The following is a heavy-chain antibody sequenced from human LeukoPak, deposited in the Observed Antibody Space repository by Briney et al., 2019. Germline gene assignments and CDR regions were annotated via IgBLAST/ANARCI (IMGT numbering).Heavy chain of an antibody. CDR3: ARDAGNSGYGCDL. J-gene: IGHJ5*02. V-gene: IGHV3-7*01. Sequence: GGSLRLSCAASGFTFSQYWMSWVRQAPGKGLEWVANIRQDGHENYYADSVKGRFSISRDNVRNSLYLQMNSLRAEDTAMYYCARDAGNSGYGCDLWGQGTLVTVSS. CDR2: IRQDGHEN. CDR1: GFTFSQYW. D-gene: IGHD5-12*01.